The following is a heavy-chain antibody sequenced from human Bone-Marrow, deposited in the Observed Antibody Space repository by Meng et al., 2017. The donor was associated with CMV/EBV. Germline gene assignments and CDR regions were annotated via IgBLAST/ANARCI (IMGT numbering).Heavy chain of an antibody. CDR3: VVGHDSRKVAF. D-gene: IGHD2-15*01. CDR2: ICSGDFT. V-gene: IGHV3-53*01. CDR1: GFTVNITH. Sequence: GESLKISCVASGFTVNITHMNWVRQAPGKGLEWVSVICSGDFTHYADFVKGRFTISRDTSKNTLYLQMNSLRAEDTALYYCVVGHDSRKVAFWGQGTLVTVSS. J-gene: IGHJ4*02.